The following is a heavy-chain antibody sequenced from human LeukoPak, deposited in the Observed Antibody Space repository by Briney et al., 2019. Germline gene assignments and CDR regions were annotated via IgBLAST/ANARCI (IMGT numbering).Heavy chain of an antibody. J-gene: IGHJ4*02. CDR3: ARPSSGWYGVFDY. D-gene: IGHD6-19*01. CDR2: IIPIFGTA. CDR1: GGTFSSYA. V-gene: IGHV1-69*05. Sequence: SVKVSCKASGGTFSSYAISWVRQAPGQGLEWMGRIIPIFGTANYAQKFQGRVTITTDESTSTAYMELSSLRSEDTAVYYCARPSSGWYGVFDYWGQGTLVTVSS.